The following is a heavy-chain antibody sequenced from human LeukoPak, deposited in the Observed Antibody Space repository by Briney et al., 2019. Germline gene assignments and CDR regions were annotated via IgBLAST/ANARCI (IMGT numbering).Heavy chain of an antibody. Sequence: ASVKVSCKASGYTFTGYYMHWVRQAPGQGLEWMGWINPNSGGTNYAQKFQGRVTMTRDTSISPAYMELSRLRSDDTAVYYCARGGNSYGCVWFDPWGQGTLVTVSS. CDR3: ARGGNSYGCVWFDP. CDR1: GYTFTGYY. V-gene: IGHV1-2*02. CDR2: INPNSGGT. D-gene: IGHD5-18*01. J-gene: IGHJ5*02.